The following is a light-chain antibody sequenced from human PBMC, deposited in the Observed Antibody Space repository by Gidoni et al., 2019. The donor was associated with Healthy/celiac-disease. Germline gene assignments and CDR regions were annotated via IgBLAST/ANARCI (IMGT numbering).Light chain of an antibody. V-gene: IGKV1-8*01. Sequence: AIRMTQSPSSFSASTGDRVTITCRASQGISSYLDWYQQKPGKAPKLLIYAASTLQSGVPSRFSGSGSGTDFTLTISCLQSEDFATYYCQQYYSYPRTFGQXTKVEIK. CDR1: QGISSY. CDR3: QQYYSYPRT. CDR2: AAS. J-gene: IGKJ1*01.